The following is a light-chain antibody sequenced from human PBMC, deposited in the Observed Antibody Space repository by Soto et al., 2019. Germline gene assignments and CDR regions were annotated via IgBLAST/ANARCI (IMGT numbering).Light chain of an antibody. Sequence: DIVMTQSPDSLAVSLGERATINCKSSQSVLYSSNNRDSLAWYQQKPGLPPKLLTYWASIRASGVPDRFSGGGSGTDFTLTISSLQAEDVAVYYCQQYYSTMYTFGQWTKLEIK. CDR2: WAS. CDR3: QQYYSTMYT. J-gene: IGKJ2*01. V-gene: IGKV4-1*01. CDR1: QSVLYSSNNRDS.